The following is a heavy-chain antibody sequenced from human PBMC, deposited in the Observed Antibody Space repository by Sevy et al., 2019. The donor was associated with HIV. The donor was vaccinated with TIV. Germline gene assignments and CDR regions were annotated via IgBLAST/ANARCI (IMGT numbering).Heavy chain of an antibody. J-gene: IGHJ6*03. V-gene: IGHV4-59*01. Sequence: SETLSLTCTVSGDSISNYYWSWIRQPPGKGLEWSGYIYYSGSTNYNPSLKSRVTISVDTSKNQFSLKLSSVTAADTAVYYCASVVVVPAAKYFHFYYMDVWGKGTTVTVSS. D-gene: IGHD2-2*01. CDR2: IYYSGST. CDR3: ASVVVVPAAKYFHFYYMDV. CDR1: GDSISNYY.